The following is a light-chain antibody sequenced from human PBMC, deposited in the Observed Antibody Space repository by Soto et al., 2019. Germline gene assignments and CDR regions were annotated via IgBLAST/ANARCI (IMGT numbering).Light chain of an antibody. J-gene: IGKJ4*01. CDR3: QQYDNWPLT. Sequence: EVVMTQSPSTLSVSPGEGVTLSCRASQGIGDTLAWYQHKPGQTPRLLIYGASTRATGIPDRFSGSGSGTEFTLTISSLQSEDFAAYFCQQYDNWPLTFGGGTKVDIK. CDR2: GAS. CDR1: QGIGDT. V-gene: IGKV3-15*01.